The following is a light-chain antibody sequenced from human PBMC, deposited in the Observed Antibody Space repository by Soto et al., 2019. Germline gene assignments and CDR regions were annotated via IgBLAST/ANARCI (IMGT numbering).Light chain of an antibody. V-gene: IGLV2-14*01. CDR3: SSYTSSSTVV. CDR1: ISDVGGYDY. Sequence: QSVLTQPASVSGSPGQSITISCTGTISDVGGYDYVSWYQQHPGTAPKLMIYDVSDRPSGVSNRFSGSKSGATASLTISGLQAEDEADYYCSSYTSSSTVVFGGGTKLTVL. J-gene: IGLJ3*02. CDR2: DVS.